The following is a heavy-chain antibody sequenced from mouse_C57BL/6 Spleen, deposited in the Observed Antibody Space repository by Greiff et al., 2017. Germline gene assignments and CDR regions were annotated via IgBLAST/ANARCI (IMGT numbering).Heavy chain of an antibody. Sequence: EVKVEESGGGLVQPGESLKLSCESNEYEFPSHDMSWVRKTPEKRLELVAAINSDGGSTYYPDTMERRFIISRDNTKKTLYLQMSSLRSEDTALYYCARQNYDYGYAMDYWGQGTSVTVSS. D-gene: IGHD2-4*01. V-gene: IGHV5-2*03. CDR2: INSDGGST. J-gene: IGHJ4*01. CDR1: EYEFPSHD. CDR3: ARQNYDYGYAMDY.